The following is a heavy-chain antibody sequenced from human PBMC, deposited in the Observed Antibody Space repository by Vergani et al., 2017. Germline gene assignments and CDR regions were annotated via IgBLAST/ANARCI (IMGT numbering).Heavy chain of an antibody. CDR2: INHSGST. Sequence: QVQLQQWGAGLLKPSETLSLTCAVYGGSFSGYYWSWIRQPPGKGLEWIGEINHSGSTNYNPSLKSRVTISVDTPKNQFSLKLSSVTAADTAVYYCARGRKYSSSWYRGGFDYWGQGTLVTVSS. D-gene: IGHD6-13*01. J-gene: IGHJ4*02. CDR1: GGSFSGYY. CDR3: ARGRKYSSSWYRGGFDY. V-gene: IGHV4-34*01.